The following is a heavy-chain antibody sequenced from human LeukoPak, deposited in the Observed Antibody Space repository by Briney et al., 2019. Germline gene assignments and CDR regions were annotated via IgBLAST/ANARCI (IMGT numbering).Heavy chain of an antibody. CDR1: GFTFSSYA. V-gene: IGHV3-23*01. CDR3: AKASRVSNADAVL. J-gene: IGHJ4*02. D-gene: IGHD1-1*01. CDR2: LRGNGDT. Sequence: GGSLRLSCAASGFTFSSYAMSWVREAPARGLEWVSSLRGNGDTFYADSVKGRFTLSRDDSRNTVYLQLNNLRVEDTAVYYCAKASRVSNADAVLWSQGTVVTVSP.